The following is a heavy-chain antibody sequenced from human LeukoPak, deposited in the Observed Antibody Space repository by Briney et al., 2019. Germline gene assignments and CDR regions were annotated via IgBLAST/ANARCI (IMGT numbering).Heavy chain of an antibody. J-gene: IGHJ6*03. D-gene: IGHD5-12*01. CDR3: ARGGYSGYDSGGSYLYYYYYYMDV. V-gene: IGHV1-18*01. CDR1: GYTFSSYG. Sequence: ASVTVSCKASGYTFSSYGISWVRQAPGQGLEWMGWISAYNGNTNYAQNLQGRVTMTTDTSTSTAYMELSSLRSEDTAVYYCARGGYSGYDSGGSYLYYYYYYMDVWGKGTTVTVSS. CDR2: ISAYNGNT.